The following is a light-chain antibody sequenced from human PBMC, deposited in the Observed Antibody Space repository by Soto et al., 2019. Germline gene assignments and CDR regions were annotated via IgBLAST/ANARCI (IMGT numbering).Light chain of an antibody. CDR3: SSYTSSTTPYV. J-gene: IGLJ1*01. CDR2: EVS. Sequence: QSALTQPASVSGSHGQSITISCTGTSSDVGGYNYVSWFQHHPGKAPKLLIYEVSHRPSGVSNRFSGSKSGNTASLTISGLQAEDEAYYHCSSYTSSTTPYVFGTGTKLTVL. V-gene: IGLV2-14*01. CDR1: SSDVGGYNY.